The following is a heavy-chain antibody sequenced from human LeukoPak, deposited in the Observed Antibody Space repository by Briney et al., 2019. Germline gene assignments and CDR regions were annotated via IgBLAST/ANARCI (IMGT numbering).Heavy chain of an antibody. D-gene: IGHD3-9*01. CDR3: ARDRYYDILTGYSGDYFDY. CDR1: GFTFSSYG. Sequence: GGSLRLSCAASGFTFSSYGIRWVRQAPGKGLEWVAVIWYDGSNKYYAHSVKGRFTISRDNSKNTLYLQMNSLRAEDTAVYYCARDRYYDILTGYSGDYFDYWGQGTLVTVSS. J-gene: IGHJ4*02. CDR2: IWYDGSNK. V-gene: IGHV3-33*01.